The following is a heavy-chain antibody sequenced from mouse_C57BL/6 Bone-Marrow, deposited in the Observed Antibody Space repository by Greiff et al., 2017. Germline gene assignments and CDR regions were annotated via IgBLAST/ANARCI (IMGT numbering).Heavy chain of an antibody. D-gene: IGHD1-1*01. J-gene: IGHJ1*03. CDR1: GFTFSDYG. Sequence: EVKLMESGGGLVKPGGSLKLSCAASGFTFSDYGMHWVRQAPEKGLEWVAYISSGSSTIYYADTVKGRFTISRDNAKNTLFLQMTSLRSEDTAMYYCAKEGSSSPSFDVWGTGTTVTVSS. V-gene: IGHV5-17*01. CDR2: ISSGSSTI. CDR3: AKEGSSSPSFDV.